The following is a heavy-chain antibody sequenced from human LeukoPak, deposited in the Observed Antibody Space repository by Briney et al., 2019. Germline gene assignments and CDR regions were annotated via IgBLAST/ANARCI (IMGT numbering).Heavy chain of an antibody. CDR3: AREGGYDFWSGYLPYYYYGMDV. V-gene: IGHV1-18*01. J-gene: IGHJ6*02. Sequence: ASVKVSCKASGYTFTSYGISWVRQAPGQGLEWMGWISAYNGNTNYAQKLQGRVTMTRNTSISTAYMELSSLRSEDTAVYYCAREGGYDFWSGYLPYYYYGMDVWGQGTTVTVSS. CDR1: GYTFTSYG. CDR2: ISAYNGNT. D-gene: IGHD3-3*01.